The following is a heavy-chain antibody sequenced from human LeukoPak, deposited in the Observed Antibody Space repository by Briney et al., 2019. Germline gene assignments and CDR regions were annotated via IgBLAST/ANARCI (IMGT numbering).Heavy chain of an antibody. Sequence: PGGSLRLSCAASGFTFSTYWMSWVRQAPGKGLEWVSSISSSSSYIYYADSVKGRFTISRDNAKNSLYLQMNSLRAEDTAVYYCARDYSPLDYWGQGTLVTVSS. D-gene: IGHD2-15*01. J-gene: IGHJ4*02. V-gene: IGHV3-21*01. CDR3: ARDYSPLDY. CDR2: ISSSSSYI. CDR1: GFTFSTYW.